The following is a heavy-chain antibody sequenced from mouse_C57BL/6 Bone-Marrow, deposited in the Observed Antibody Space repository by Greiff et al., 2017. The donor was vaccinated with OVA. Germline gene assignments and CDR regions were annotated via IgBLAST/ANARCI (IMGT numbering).Heavy chain of an antibody. Sequence: EVHLVESGGGLVKPGGSLKLSCAASGFTFSDYGMHWVRQAPEKGLEWVAYISSGSSTIYYADTVKGRFTISRDNAKNTLFLQMTSLRSEDTAMYYCARRIYYGYDYAMDYWGQGTSVTVSS. D-gene: IGHD2-2*01. V-gene: IGHV5-17*01. CDR1: GFTFSDYG. CDR2: ISSGSSTI. J-gene: IGHJ4*01. CDR3: ARRIYYGYDYAMDY.